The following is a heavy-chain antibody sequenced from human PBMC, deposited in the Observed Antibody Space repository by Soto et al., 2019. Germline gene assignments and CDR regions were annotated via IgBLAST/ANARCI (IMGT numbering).Heavy chain of an antibody. J-gene: IGHJ6*02. CDR2: LIPIFGTA. V-gene: IGHV1-69*13. Sequence: ASVKVSCKASGGTFSSYAISWVRQAPGQGLEWMGGLIPIFGTANYAQKFQGRVTITADESTSTAYMELSSLRSEDTAVYYCARDRSIAAAGTSPESYYYGMDVWGQGTTVTVSS. D-gene: IGHD6-13*01. CDR1: GGTFSSYA. CDR3: ARDRSIAAAGTSPESYYYGMDV.